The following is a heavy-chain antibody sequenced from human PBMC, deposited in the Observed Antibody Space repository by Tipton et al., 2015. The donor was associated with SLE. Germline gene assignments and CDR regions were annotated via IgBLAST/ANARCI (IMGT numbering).Heavy chain of an antibody. CDR3: ARFFYYDNSRAWGWFDP. D-gene: IGHD3-9*01. CDR1: GGYISSGGYY. J-gene: IGHJ5*02. Sequence: TLSLTCTVSGGYISSGGYYWSWVRQRPGTGLEWIGYIHYSGSTNYNPSLRSRVTISVDTSKNQFSLKLRSVTAADTAVYYCARFFYYDNSRAWGWFDPWGQGTLVIVSS. CDR2: IHYSGST. V-gene: IGHV4-31*03.